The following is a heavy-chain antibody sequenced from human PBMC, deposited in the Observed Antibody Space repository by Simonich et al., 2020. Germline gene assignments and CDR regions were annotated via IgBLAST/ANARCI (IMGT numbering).Heavy chain of an antibody. Sequence: QVQLVQSGAEVKKPGASVKVSCKASGYTFTSYGISWVRQAPGQGLEWMGWISAYNGNTNYAQKHQGRVTMTTETSTSTAYMELRSLRSDDTAVYYCARASRGTWWYYYFDYWGQGTLVTVSS. V-gene: IGHV1-18*01. D-gene: IGHD2-15*01. CDR1: GYTFTSYG. CDR2: ISAYNGNT. CDR3: ARASRGTWWYYYFDY. J-gene: IGHJ4*02.